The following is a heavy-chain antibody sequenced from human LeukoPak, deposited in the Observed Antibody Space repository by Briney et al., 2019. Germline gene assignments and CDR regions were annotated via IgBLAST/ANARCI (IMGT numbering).Heavy chain of an antibody. J-gene: IGHJ4*02. CDR1: GGSISSSNW. CDR2: IYHSGST. D-gene: IGHD2-2*01. CDR3: ARAGNQLLWADY. V-gene: IGHV4-4*02. Sequence: SETLSLTCAVSGGSISSSNWWSWVRQPPGKGLEWIGEIYHSGSTNYNPSLKSRVTISVDKSKNQFSLNLSSVTAADTAVYYCARAGNQLLWADYWGQGTLVTVSS.